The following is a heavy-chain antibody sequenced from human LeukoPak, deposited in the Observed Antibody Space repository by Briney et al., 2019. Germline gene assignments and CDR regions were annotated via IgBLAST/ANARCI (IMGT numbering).Heavy chain of an antibody. CDR1: GFTFSSYA. Sequence: GGSLRLSCAASGFTFSSYAMHWVRQAPGKGLEWVAVIWYDGSNKYYADSVKGRFTISRDNSKNTLYLQMNSLRAEDTAVYYCARKAMVRGVKTYNWFDPWGQGTLVTVSS. J-gene: IGHJ5*02. V-gene: IGHV3-33*08. CDR2: IWYDGSNK. D-gene: IGHD3-10*01. CDR3: ARKAMVRGVKTYNWFDP.